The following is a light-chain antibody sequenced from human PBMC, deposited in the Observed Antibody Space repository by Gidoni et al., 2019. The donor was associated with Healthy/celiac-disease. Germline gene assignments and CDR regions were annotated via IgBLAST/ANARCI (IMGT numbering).Light chain of an antibody. V-gene: IGLV3-1*01. CDR2: QDS. CDR1: KLGDTY. J-gene: IGLJ2*01. CDR3: QAWDSSTAVV. Sequence: SYELTQPPSVSVSPGQTASITCSGDKLGDTYACWYQQKPGQSPVLVIYQDSKRPSGIPERFSGSNSGNTATLTISGTQAMEEADYYCQAWDSSTAVVFGGGTKLTVL.